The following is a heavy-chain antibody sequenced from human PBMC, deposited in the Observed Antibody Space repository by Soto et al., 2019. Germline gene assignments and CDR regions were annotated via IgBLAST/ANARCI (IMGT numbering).Heavy chain of an antibody. V-gene: IGHV1-69*13. CDR1: GGTFSSYA. CDR2: IIPIFGTA. J-gene: IGHJ6*02. Sequence: ASVKVSCKASGGTFSSYAISWVRQAPGQGLEWMGGIIPIFGTANYAQKFQGRVTITADESTSTAYMELSSLRSEDTAVYYCARDFIRWTQPNYYGMDVWGQGTTVTVSS. CDR3: ARDFIRWTQPNYYGMDV. D-gene: IGHD4-17*01.